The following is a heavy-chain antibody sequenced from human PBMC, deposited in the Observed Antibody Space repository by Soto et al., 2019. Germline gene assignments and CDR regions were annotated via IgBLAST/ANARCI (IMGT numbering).Heavy chain of an antibody. CDR2: INHSGST. CDR3: ARGDDTAMAKGWFDP. D-gene: IGHD5-18*01. V-gene: IGHV4-34*01. Sequence: SETLSLTCAVYGGSFSGYYWSWIRQPPGKGLEWIGEINHSGSTNYNPSLKSRVTISVDTSKNQFSLKLSSVTAADTAVYYCARGDDTAMAKGWFDPWGQGTLVTVSS. CDR1: GGSFSGYY. J-gene: IGHJ5*02.